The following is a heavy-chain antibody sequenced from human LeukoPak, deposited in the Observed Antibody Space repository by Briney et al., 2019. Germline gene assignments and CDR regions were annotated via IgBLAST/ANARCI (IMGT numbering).Heavy chain of an antibody. D-gene: IGHD6-19*01. CDR3: TTDSDQAVAGDFDY. CDR2: IKSKTDGGTT. CDR1: GLTFSNAW. J-gene: IGHJ4*02. Sequence: GGSLRLSCAASGLTFSNAWMSWVRQAPGKGLEWVGRIKSKTDGGTTDYAAPVKGRFTISRDDSKNTLYLQMNSLKTEDTAVYYCTTDSDQAVAGDFDYWGQGTLVTVSS. V-gene: IGHV3-15*01.